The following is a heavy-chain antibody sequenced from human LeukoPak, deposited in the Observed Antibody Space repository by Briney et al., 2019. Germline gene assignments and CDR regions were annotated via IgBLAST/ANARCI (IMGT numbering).Heavy chain of an antibody. CDR2: INPSGGST. J-gene: IGHJ4*02. CDR3: ARPEERWLQLGTGFDY. Sequence: ASVKVSCKASGYTFTSYYMHWVRQAPGQGVEGMGIINPSGGSTSYAQKFQGRVTMTRDTSTSTVYMELSSLRSEDTAVYYCARPEERWLQLGTGFDYWGQGTLVTVSS. V-gene: IGHV1-46*01. CDR1: GYTFTSYY. D-gene: IGHD5-24*01.